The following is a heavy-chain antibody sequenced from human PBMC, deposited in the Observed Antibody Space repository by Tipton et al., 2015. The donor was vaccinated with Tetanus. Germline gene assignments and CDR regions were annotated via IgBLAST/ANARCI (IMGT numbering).Heavy chain of an antibody. J-gene: IGHJ6*02. Sequence: TLSLTCAVSGGSISSGDYSWSWIRQPPGKGPEWIGYIYDSGSTYYNPSLKSRVTISEDRSKNQISLRLRSVTAADTAVYYCARVKGTYNHYGLDVWGQGTTVTVAS. V-gene: IGHV4-30-2*01. CDR3: ARVKGTYNHYGLDV. D-gene: IGHD3-10*01. CDR2: IYDSGST. CDR1: GGSISSGDYS.